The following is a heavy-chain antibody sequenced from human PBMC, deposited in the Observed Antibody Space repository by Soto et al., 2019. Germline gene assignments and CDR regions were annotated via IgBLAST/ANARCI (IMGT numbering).Heavy chain of an antibody. Sequence: EVQLLESGGGLVQPGGSLRLSCAASGFTFATYTMSWVRQTPGKGLEWVSAITGSDGRTYYADSVKGRFTISRDNSKKTLDLEMGSLGAEDTAVYYCAKNSAATIRVGFDYWGQGTLVTVSS. J-gene: IGHJ4*02. V-gene: IGHV3-23*01. CDR1: GFTFATYT. CDR2: ITGSDGRT. D-gene: IGHD5-12*01. CDR3: AKNSAATIRVGFDY.